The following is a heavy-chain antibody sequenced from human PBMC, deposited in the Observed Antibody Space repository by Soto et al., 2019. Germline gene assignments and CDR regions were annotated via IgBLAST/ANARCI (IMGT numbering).Heavy chain of an antibody. V-gene: IGHV3-33*01. J-gene: IGHJ4*02. CDR1: GFTFSSYG. Sequence: GGSLRLSCAASGFTFSSYGMHWVRQAPGKGLEWVAVIWYDGSNKYYADSVKGRFTISRDNSKNTLYLQMNSLRAEDTAVYYCASIRGYSYGSGNYQFDYWGQGTLVTVSS. CDR2: IWYDGSNK. D-gene: IGHD5-18*01. CDR3: ASIRGYSYGSGNYQFDY.